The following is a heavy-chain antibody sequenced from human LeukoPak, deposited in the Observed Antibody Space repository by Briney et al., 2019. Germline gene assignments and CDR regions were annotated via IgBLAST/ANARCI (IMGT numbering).Heavy chain of an antibody. CDR1: GGSINNYY. CDR3: ARHSVGAQRPAFFDY. CDR2: IYYSGST. J-gene: IGHJ4*02. V-gene: IGHV4-39*01. Sequence: PSETLSLTCTVSGGSINNYYWGWIRQPPGKGLEWIGSIYYSGSTYYNPSLKSRVTISVDTSKNQFSLKLSSVTAADTAVYYCARHSVGAQRPAFFDYWGQGTLVTVSS. D-gene: IGHD1-26*01.